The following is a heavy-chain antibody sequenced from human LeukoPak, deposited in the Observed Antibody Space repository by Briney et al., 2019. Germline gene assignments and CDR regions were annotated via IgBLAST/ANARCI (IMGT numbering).Heavy chain of an antibody. CDR3: ARHRNLWGSRYYFDY. Sequence: SETLSLTCAVYGGSFSGYYWSWIRQPPGKGLEWIGEINHSGSTNYNPSLKSRVTISVDTSKNQFSLKLSSVTAADTAVYYCARHRNLWGSRYYFDYWGQGTLVTVSS. CDR1: GGSFSGYY. V-gene: IGHV4-34*01. D-gene: IGHD7-27*01. J-gene: IGHJ4*02. CDR2: INHSGST.